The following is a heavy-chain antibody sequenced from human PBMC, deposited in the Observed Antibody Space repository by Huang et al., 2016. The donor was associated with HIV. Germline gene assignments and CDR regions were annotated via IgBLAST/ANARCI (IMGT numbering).Heavy chain of an antibody. V-gene: IGHV4-61*01. CDR2: IFNSEYT. CDR3: ATDGGVAVAGTGDVLDL. J-gene: IGHJ3*01. Sequence: QMHLQESGPGLVKPSETLSLTCTVSVGSVSSGSHYWTWTRQPPGKGLEWIGYIFNSEYTNYNPSLKSRVTISVDTSKNQFSLHLRSVTAADTALYYCATDGGVAVAGTGDVLDLWGQGTLVTVSS. D-gene: IGHD6-19*01. CDR1: VGSVSSGSHY.